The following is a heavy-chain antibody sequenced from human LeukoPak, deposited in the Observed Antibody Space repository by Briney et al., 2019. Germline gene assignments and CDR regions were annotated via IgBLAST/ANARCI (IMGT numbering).Heavy chain of an antibody. CDR3: ARFRITMVRGVIGYFDY. J-gene: IGHJ4*02. V-gene: IGHV4-34*01. D-gene: IGHD3-10*01. CDR2: NNHSGST. CDR1: GGSFSGYY. Sequence: SETLSLTCAVYGGSFSGYYWSWIRQPPGKGLEWIGENNHSGSTNYNPSLKSRVTISVDTSKNQFSLKLSSVTAADMAVYYCARFRITMVRGVIGYFDYWGQGTLVTVPS.